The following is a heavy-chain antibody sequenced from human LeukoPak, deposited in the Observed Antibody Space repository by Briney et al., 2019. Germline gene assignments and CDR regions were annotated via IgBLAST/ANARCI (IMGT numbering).Heavy chain of an antibody. CDR2: IYTSGST. Sequence: PSETLSLTCTVSGGSISSGSYYWGWIRQPAGKGLEWIGRIYTSGSTNYNPSLKSRVTISVDTSKNQFSLKLSSVTAADTAVYYCAREARSSWYYYYYGMDVWGQGTTVTVSS. CDR1: GGSISSGSYY. CDR3: AREARSSWYYYYYGMDV. V-gene: IGHV4-61*02. J-gene: IGHJ6*02. D-gene: IGHD6-13*01.